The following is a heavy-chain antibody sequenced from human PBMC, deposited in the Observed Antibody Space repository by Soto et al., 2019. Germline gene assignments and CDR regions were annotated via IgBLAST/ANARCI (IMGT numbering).Heavy chain of an antibody. J-gene: IGHJ6*02. D-gene: IGHD6-13*01. CDR1: GFTFSSYW. Sequence: GGSLRLSCAASGFTFSSYWMHWGRQAPGKGLVWVSRINSDGSSTSYADSVKGRFTISRDNAKNTLYLQMNSLRAEDTAVYYCAREAPAAGDYYYYGMDVWGQGTTVTVSS. CDR3: AREAPAAGDYYYYGMDV. V-gene: IGHV3-74*01. CDR2: INSDGSST.